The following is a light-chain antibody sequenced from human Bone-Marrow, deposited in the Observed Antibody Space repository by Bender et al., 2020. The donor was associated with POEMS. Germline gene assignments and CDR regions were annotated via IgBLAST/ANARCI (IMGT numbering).Light chain of an antibody. CDR1: KLGDKY. V-gene: IGLV3-1*01. CDR3: QAWASGAYV. J-gene: IGLJ1*01. Sequence: SYELTQPPSVSVSPGQTASITCSGDKLGDKYACWYQQKPGQSPVLVIYQDSKRPSGIPERFSGSNSGNTATLTISGTQALDEADYYCQAWASGAYVFGTGTTVTVL. CDR2: QDS.